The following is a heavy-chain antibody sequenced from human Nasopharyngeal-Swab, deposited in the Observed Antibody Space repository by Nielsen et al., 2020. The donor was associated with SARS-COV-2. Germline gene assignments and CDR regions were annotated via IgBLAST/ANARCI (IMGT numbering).Heavy chain of an antibody. Sequence: GESLKISCAASGFIFSSYSMTWVRQATGKGLEWVSAIGTAGDTYYPGSVKGRFTISRENAKNSLYLQMNSLRAGDTAVYYCARAYYGSGSYYNGYYYGMDVWGQGTTVTVSS. D-gene: IGHD3-10*01. CDR2: IGTAGDT. V-gene: IGHV3-13*01. J-gene: IGHJ6*02. CDR3: ARAYYGSGSYYNGYYYGMDV. CDR1: GFIFSSYS.